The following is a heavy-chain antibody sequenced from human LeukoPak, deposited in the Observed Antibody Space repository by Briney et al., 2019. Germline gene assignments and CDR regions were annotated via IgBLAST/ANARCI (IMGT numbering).Heavy chain of an antibody. CDR2: INKDASIT. Sequence: SGGSLRLSCEASGFTFSAYWMHWIRQVPGKGLVWVSSINKDASITRYADSVKGRFTISRDNAGNTLYVEMNSLRAEDTAVYYCARAASAYNSDYYFDYWGQGTLVTVSS. D-gene: IGHD1-1*01. CDR1: GFTFSAYW. J-gene: IGHJ4*02. CDR3: ARAASAYNSDYYFDY. V-gene: IGHV3-74*01.